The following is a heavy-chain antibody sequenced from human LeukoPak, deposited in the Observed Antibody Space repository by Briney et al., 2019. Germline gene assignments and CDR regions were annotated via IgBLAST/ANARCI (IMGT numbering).Heavy chain of an antibody. CDR2: IYSGGSGGRI. D-gene: IGHD1-1*01. J-gene: IGHJ4*02. CDR3: TRGNGQMGYYFDY. V-gene: IGHV3-23*01. Sequence: GGSLRLSCAASGFMFDGYAMSWVRQAPGKGLEWVSVIYSGGSGGRIYYADSVKGRFTTSRDSSTNTLYLQMNSLKAEDTAVYYCTRGNGQMGYYFDYWGQGTLVTVSS. CDR1: GFMFDGYA.